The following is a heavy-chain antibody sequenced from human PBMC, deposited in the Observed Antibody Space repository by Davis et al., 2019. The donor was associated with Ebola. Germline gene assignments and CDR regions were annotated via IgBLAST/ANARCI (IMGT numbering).Heavy chain of an antibody. V-gene: IGHV3-7*01. Sequence: AGSLTLSCAASGCTFSSYWMHWVRQAQGKGLEWVANIKQDGSEKYYVDSVKGRFTISRDNDKNSLSLQMNGLRDEDTAVYYCARGVLWFGELLWYCDLWGRGTLVTVSS. D-gene: IGHD3-10*01. CDR2: IKQDGSEK. J-gene: IGHJ2*01. CDR1: GCTFSSYW. CDR3: ARGVLWFGELLWYCDL.